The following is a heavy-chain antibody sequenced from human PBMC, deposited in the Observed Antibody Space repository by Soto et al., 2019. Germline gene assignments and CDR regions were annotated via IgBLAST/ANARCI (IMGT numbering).Heavy chain of an antibody. J-gene: IGHJ4*02. Sequence: PGGSLRLSCAASGFTFSSYGMHWVRQAPGKGLEWVAVIWYDGRNKYYADPVKGRFTISRDNSKNTLYLQMNSLRAEDTAVYYCARDTGSSGTYYFDYWGQETLVTVSS. CDR2: IWYDGRNK. CDR1: GFTFSSYG. D-gene: IGHD1-26*01. V-gene: IGHV3-33*01. CDR3: ARDTGSSGTYYFDY.